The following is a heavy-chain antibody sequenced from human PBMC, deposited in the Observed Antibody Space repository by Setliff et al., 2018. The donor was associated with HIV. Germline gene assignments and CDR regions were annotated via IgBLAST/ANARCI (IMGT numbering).Heavy chain of an antibody. D-gene: IGHD3-22*01. J-gene: IGHJ3*02. CDR3: ARVYYFDSSGYYQRGDVFDI. CDR2: IYDSGSP. CDR1: GGSTSNEY. V-gene: IGHV4-59*01. Sequence: SETLSLTCTVSGGSTSNEYWSWIRQPPGKGLEWIGYIYDSGSPKYNPSLKSRVTISIDTSKSQISLKLTSVTAADTAMYHCARVYYFDSSGYYQRGDVFDIWSQGTMVAVSS.